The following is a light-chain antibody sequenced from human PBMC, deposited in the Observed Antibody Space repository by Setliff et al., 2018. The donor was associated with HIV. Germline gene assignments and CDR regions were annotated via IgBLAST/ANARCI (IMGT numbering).Light chain of an antibody. Sequence: QSALAQPASVSGSPGQSITISCNGTSSDLGSYNLVSWYQEPPGKVPKLIIYEVSKRPSGVSKRFSGSKSGNTASLTISGLQPDDEADYYCSSYAGKSSFDVFGTGTKVTVL. CDR1: SSDLGSYNL. CDR3: SSYAGKSSFDV. V-gene: IGLV2-23*02. CDR2: EVS. J-gene: IGLJ1*01.